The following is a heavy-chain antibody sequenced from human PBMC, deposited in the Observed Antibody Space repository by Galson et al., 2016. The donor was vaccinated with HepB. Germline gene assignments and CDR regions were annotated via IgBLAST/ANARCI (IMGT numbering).Heavy chain of an antibody. Sequence: SLRLSCAASGFIFSVYEMCWVRQTPGKGLEWISYIRGSGGTAYYSDSLQGRFSISRDNINNLVYLQMNYLRAEDTATYYCARLRYYYGSGSYFDFWGKGTTVTVSS. CDR3: ARLRYYYGSGSYFDF. CDR2: IRGSGGTA. D-gene: IGHD3-10*01. V-gene: IGHV3-48*03. CDR1: GFIFSVYE. J-gene: IGHJ6*04.